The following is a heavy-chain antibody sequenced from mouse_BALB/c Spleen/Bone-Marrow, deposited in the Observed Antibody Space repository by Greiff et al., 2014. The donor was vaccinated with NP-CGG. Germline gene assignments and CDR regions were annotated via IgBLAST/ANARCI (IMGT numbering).Heavy chain of an antibody. D-gene: IGHD2-2*01. CDR2: IDPANGNT. CDR1: GFNVKDTY. Sequence: VQLKESGAELVKPGASVKLSCTASGFNVKDTYIHWVKQRPEQGLEWIGRIDPANGNTKYDPKFQGKATITADTSSNTAYLQHSSLTSEDTAVYYCASYVYGYYFDYWGQGTTLTVSS. J-gene: IGHJ2*01. V-gene: IGHV14-3*02. CDR3: ASYVYGYYFDY.